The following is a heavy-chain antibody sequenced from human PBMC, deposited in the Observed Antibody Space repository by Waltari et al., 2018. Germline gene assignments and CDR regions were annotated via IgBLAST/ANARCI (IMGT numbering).Heavy chain of an antibody. CDR3: ARGRLPGIAVAGSNWFDP. J-gene: IGHJ5*02. Sequence: QVQLQESGPGLVKPSETLSLTCTVSGGSVSSGSYYWGWIRQPPGKGLEWIGYIYYSGSTNANPSRTSRVTISVDTSKNQFSLKLSSVTAADTAVYYCARGRLPGIAVAGSNWFDPWGQGTLVTVSS. D-gene: IGHD6-19*01. V-gene: IGHV4-61*01. CDR2: IYYSGST. CDR1: GGSVSSGSYY.